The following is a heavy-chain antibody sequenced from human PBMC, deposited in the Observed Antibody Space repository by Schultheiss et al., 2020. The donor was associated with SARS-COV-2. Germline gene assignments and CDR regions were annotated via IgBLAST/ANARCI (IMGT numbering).Heavy chain of an antibody. D-gene: IGHD6-19*01. CDR1: GFTFSSYG. V-gene: IGHV3-30*18. J-gene: IGHJ3*02. CDR3: AKDSIAVAGTAAFDI. CDR2: ISYDGSNK. Sequence: GGSLRLSCAASGFTFSSYGMHWVRQAPGKGLEWVAVISYDGSNKYYADSVKGRFTISRDNSKNTMYLQMSSLGVEDTAVYYCAKDSIAVAGTAAFDIWGQGTMVTVSS.